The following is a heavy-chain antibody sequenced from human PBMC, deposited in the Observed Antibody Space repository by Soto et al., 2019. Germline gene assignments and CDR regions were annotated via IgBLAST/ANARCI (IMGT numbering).Heavy chain of an antibody. Sequence: QVQLVQSGTEVKKPGSSVKVSCKASGDTFGFYTINRVRQAPGLGLEWVGRINPIVSMSNYAQKFQGRVSMTANKSTSTAYMELRSLRSDDTPMYFCAASYGSGYRAFDYWGQGALVIVSS. CDR1: GDTFGFYT. D-gene: IGHD3-10*01. CDR2: INPIVSMS. CDR3: AASYGSGYRAFDY. J-gene: IGHJ4*02. V-gene: IGHV1-69*02.